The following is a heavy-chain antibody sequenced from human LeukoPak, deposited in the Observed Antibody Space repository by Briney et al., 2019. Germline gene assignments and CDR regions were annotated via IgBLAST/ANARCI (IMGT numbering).Heavy chain of an antibody. V-gene: IGHV1-18*01. CDR1: GGTFSSYA. CDR3: ARDLPVTLVRERFDY. CDR2: ISAYNGNT. Sequence: ASVKVSCKASGGTFSSYAISWVRQAPGQGLEWMGWISAYNGNTNYAQKLQGRVTMTTDTSTSTAYMELRSLRSDDTAVYYCARDLPVTLVRERFDYWGQGTLVTVSS. J-gene: IGHJ4*02. D-gene: IGHD1-1*01.